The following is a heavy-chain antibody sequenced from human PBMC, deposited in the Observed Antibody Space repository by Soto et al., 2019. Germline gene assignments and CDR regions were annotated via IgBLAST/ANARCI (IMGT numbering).Heavy chain of an antibody. CDR2: ISSDGVGT. J-gene: IGHJ6*03. Sequence: GGSLRLSCAGPGFTFSSYWMHWVRQAPGKGLEYVSGISSDGVGTYYANSVQGRFTISRDNSKNTVYLQMGSLRPEDMAVYYCARRARPDFYYMDVWGKGTTVTVSS. V-gene: IGHV3-64*01. D-gene: IGHD6-6*01. CDR3: ARRARPDFYYMDV. CDR1: GFTFSSYW.